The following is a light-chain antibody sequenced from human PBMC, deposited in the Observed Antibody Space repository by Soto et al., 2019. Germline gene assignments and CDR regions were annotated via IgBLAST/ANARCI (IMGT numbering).Light chain of an antibody. CDR1: QSVSSY. Sequence: TQSPSSVSASVGDRATLSCRASQSVSSYLAWYQQKPGQAPRLLIYGASSRATGIPDRFSGSGSGTDFTLTISRLEPEDFAVYYCQQYGSSPTFGQGTKVDIK. V-gene: IGKV3-20*01. CDR3: QQYGSSPT. J-gene: IGKJ1*01. CDR2: GAS.